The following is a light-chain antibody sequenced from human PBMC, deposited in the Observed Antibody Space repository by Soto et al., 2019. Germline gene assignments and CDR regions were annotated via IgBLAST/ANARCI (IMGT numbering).Light chain of an antibody. J-gene: IGKJ5*01. Sequence: IQMTQSPSSLSASVGNSVTVNCRASQIVDTSLNWYQQKPGKAPKSLIYAASNLQSGVPYRFSGSGSGTDFTLTINSLQTEDLATYYCQQSYSTPITFGQGTRLDIK. CDR2: AAS. CDR3: QQSYSTPIT. V-gene: IGKV1-39*01. CDR1: QIVDTS.